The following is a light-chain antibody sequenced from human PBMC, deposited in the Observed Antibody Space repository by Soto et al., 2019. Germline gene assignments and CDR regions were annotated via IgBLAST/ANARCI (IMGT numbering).Light chain of an antibody. CDR3: SSYTSSPLYV. CDR1: VSDVGGYNY. Sequence: QSVLTQPASVAGSPGQTSTISCTGTVSDVGGYNYVSWYQQHPGKAPKLMIYEVSNRPSGVSNRFSGSKSGNTASLTISGLQAEDEADYYCSSYTSSPLYVFGTGTKVTVL. V-gene: IGLV2-14*01. CDR2: EVS. J-gene: IGLJ1*01.